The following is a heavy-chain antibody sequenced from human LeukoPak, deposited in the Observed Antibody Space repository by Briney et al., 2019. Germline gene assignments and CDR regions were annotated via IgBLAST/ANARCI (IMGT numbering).Heavy chain of an antibody. CDR2: INPSGGST. Sequence: ASVKVSCKASGYTFTSYYMHWVRQAPGQGLEWMGIINPSGGSTSYAQKFQGRVTMTRDMSTSTVYMELSSLRSECTAVYYCASSTNHKGGYFQHWGQGTLVTVSS. CDR1: GYTFTSYY. D-gene: IGHD1-1*01. V-gene: IGHV1-46*01. J-gene: IGHJ1*01. CDR3: ASSTNHKGGYFQH.